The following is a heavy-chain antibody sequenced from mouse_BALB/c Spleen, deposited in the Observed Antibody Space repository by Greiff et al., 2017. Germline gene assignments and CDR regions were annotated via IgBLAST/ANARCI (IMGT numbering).Heavy chain of an antibody. CDR3: ARVSSVSWFAY. V-gene: IGHV1-9*01. J-gene: IGHJ3*01. Sequence: VQLQQSGAELMKPGASVKISCKATGYTFSSYWIEWVKQRPGHGLEWIGEILPGSGSTNYNEKFKGKATFTADTSSNTAYMQLSSLTSEDSAVYYCARVSSVSWFAYWGQGTLVTVSA. CDR1: GYTFSSYW. D-gene: IGHD3-1*01. CDR2: ILPGSGST.